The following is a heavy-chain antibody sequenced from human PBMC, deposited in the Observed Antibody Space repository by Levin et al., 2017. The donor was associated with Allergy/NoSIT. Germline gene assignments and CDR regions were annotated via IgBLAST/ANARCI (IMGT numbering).Heavy chain of an antibody. V-gene: IGHV3-23*01. Sequence: PGGSLRLSCAASGFTLSSYAMSWVRQAPGKGLQWVSAISGSGGSTYYSDSVKGRFTISRDNSKNTLYLQMHSLRAEDTAVYYCAKDCDIDCYFWFDPWGQGTLVTVSS. J-gene: IGHJ5*02. CDR1: GFTLSSYA. D-gene: IGHD2-21*02. CDR2: ISGSGGST. CDR3: AKDCDIDCYFWFDP.